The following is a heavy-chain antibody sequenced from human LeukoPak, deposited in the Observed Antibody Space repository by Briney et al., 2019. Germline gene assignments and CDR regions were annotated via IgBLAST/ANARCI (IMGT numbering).Heavy chain of an antibody. J-gene: IGHJ4*02. V-gene: IGHV3-23*01. CDR2: ISSGGGST. D-gene: IGHD3-3*01. CDR3: ATDLRLLEWPGDY. CDR1: GFSFRNSA. Sequence: GGSLRLSCTASGFSFRNSALSWVRQVPGKGLEWVSTISSGGGSTYFADSVKGRFTFSRDNSKNTLYLQTNSLRAEDTATYYCATDLRLLEWPGDYWGQGTLVTVSS.